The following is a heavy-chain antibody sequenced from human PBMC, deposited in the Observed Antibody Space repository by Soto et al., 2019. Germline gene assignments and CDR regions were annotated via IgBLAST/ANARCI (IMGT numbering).Heavy chain of an antibody. CDR1: CGSITDYS. Sequence: PSVPLSLTFTVFCGSITDYSWGWIQQPAGKGLEWVGRISSRGSTNYNPWRKVESTRSLRTSKNQFSLKLNSATATDTAVYFCARDQGVVVTADNWFDPWGNGILVTVSS. D-gene: IGHD2-21*02. V-gene: IGHV4-4*07. CDR3: ARDQGVVVTADNWFDP. CDR2: ISSRGST. J-gene: IGHJ5*02.